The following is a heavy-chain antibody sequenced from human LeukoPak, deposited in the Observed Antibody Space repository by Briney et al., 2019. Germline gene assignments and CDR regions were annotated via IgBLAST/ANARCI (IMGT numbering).Heavy chain of an antibody. CDR3: ARERETVTALFDY. J-gene: IGHJ4*02. V-gene: IGHV1-46*01. CDR2: INPSGGST. Sequence: ASVKVSCKASGYTFTSYYMHWVRQAPGQGLKWMGIINPSGGSTSYAQKFQGRVTMTRDMSTSTVYMELSSLRSEDTAVYYCARERETVTALFDYWGQGTLVTVSS. CDR1: GYTFTSYY. D-gene: IGHD4-17*01.